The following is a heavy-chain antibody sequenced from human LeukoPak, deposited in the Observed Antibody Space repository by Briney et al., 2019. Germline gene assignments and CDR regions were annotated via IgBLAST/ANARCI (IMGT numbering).Heavy chain of an antibody. V-gene: IGHV3-23*01. CDR1: GFTFSSYA. D-gene: IGHD2-15*01. CDR3: AKAPNSGGNCYDASDV. CDR2: TSGSGRSI. J-gene: IGHJ3*01. Sequence: PGGSLRLSCAASGFTFSSYAMSWVRQAPGKGLEWVSGTSGSGRSIHYADSVKGRFTISRDNSKNTLYLQMDSLRAEDTAMYYCAKAPNSGGNCYDASDVWGQGTMVTVSS.